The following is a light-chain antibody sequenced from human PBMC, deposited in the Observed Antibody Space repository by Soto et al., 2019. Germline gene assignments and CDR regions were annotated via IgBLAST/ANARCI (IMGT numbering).Light chain of an antibody. Sequence: EIVMMQSPATLSVSPGESATLSCRASQSISSELAWYQRKPGQPPRLLIYGASTRATGVPARFTGSGSGSDFTLTISGLQSEDFAVYYCQQGHNWPLTFGQGTRLEI. CDR2: GAS. V-gene: IGKV3-15*01. J-gene: IGKJ2*01. CDR1: QSISSE. CDR3: QQGHNWPLT.